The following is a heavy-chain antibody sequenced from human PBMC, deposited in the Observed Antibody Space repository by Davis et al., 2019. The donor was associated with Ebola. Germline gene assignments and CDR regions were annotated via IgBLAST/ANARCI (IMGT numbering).Heavy chain of an antibody. CDR2: IYHSAST. Sequence: MPSETLSLTCAVSGDSISSGDYSWSWIRQPPGKALEWIGYIYHSASTSYNPSLKSRVTISVDTSKNQFSLKLSSVTAVDTAVYYCARGDRGSYVAGHWGQGTLVTVSS. CDR1: GDSISSGDYS. V-gene: IGHV4-30-2*01. D-gene: IGHD1-26*01. J-gene: IGHJ4*02. CDR3: ARGDRGSYVAGH.